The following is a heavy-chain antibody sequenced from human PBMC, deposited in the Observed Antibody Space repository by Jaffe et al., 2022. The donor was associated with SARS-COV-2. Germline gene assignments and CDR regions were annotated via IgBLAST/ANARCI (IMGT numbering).Heavy chain of an antibody. D-gene: IGHD3-3*01. CDR1: EFNVSTYY. Sequence: EVQLVETGGGLIQPGGSLRLSCAASEFNVSTYYMNWVRQAPGKGLEWISVVYSGGRTYYADSVKGRFTISRDNSKNMLYLQMDNLRAEDTAVYYCARDLLRNSAFDIWGQGTMVTVSS. V-gene: IGHV3-53*02. J-gene: IGHJ3*02. CDR2: VYSGGRT. CDR3: ARDLLRNSAFDI.